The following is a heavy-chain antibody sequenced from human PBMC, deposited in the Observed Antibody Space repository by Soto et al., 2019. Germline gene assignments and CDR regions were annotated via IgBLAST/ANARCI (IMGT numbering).Heavy chain of an antibody. CDR1: GDSVTSHY. D-gene: IGHD3-10*01. CDR2: MHYTGFS. J-gene: IGHJ4*02. Sequence: SETLSLTCSFSGDSVTSHYLTWIRQSPEKGLEWIGYMHYTGFSHYNPSLKSRVTISVDKSKNQFSLKLSSVTAADTAVYYCAGGYGRVGDVDYWGQGTLVTVSS. V-gene: IGHV4-59*02. CDR3: AGGYGRVGDVDY.